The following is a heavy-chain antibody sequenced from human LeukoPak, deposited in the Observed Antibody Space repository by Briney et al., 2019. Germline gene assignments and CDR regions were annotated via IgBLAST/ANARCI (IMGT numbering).Heavy chain of an antibody. D-gene: IGHD3-22*01. CDR3: VRIKYYYDSSGYSIGFDP. CDR2: MNPNSGNT. J-gene: IGHJ5*02. CDR1: GYTFTSYD. V-gene: IGHV1-8*01. Sequence: ATVKVSCKASGYTFTSYDINWVRQATGQGLEWMGWMNPNSGNTGYAQKFQGRVTMTRNTSISTAYMELSSLRSEDTAVYYCVRIKYYYDSSGYSIGFDPWGQGTLVTVSS.